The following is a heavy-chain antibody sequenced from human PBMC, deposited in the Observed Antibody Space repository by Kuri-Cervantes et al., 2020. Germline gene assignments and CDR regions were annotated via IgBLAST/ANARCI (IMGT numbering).Heavy chain of an antibody. CDR2: IYSGGST. CDR3: AREEGPLDY. J-gene: IGHJ4*02. Sequence: GEAPKISCAASGFTFSSYSMNWVRQAPGKGLEWVSVIYSGGSTYYADSVKGRFTISRDNSKNTLYLQMNSLRAEDTPGYYCAREEGPLDYWGQGTLVTVSS. V-gene: IGHV3-53*01. CDR1: GFTFSSYS.